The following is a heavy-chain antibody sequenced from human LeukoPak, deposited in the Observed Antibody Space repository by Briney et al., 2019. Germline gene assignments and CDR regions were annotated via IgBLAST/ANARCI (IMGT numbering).Heavy chain of an antibody. Sequence: SETLSLTCTVSGGSISSSTYYWGWIRQPPGKGLEWIGNILYSGTTYYNPSLKSRVTISIDTSKNQFSLNLTSVTAADTAVYYCARDFIGSIPFDPWGQGTLVTVSS. D-gene: IGHD3-3*02. CDR3: ARDFIGSIPFDP. CDR1: GGSISSSTYY. CDR2: ILYSGTT. J-gene: IGHJ5*02. V-gene: IGHV4-39*07.